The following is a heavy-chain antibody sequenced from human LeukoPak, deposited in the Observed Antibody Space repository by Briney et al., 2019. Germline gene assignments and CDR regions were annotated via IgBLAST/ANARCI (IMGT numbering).Heavy chain of an antibody. Sequence: GRSLRLSCAASGFTFDDYAMPWVRQAPGKGLEWVSGISWNSGSIGYADSVKGRFTISRDNAKNSLYLQMNSLRAEDTALYYXXXXXXXXXXXXXXXYYYGMDVWGQGTTVTVSS. CDR1: GFTFDDYA. V-gene: IGHV3-9*01. CDR3: XXXXXXXXXXXXXXYYYGMDV. CDR2: ISWNSGSI. J-gene: IGHJ6*02.